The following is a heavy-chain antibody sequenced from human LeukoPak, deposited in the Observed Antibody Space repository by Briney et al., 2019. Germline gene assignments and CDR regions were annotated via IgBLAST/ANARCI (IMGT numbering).Heavy chain of an antibody. CDR3: ARSIVVVPAAISPFDY. Sequence: NPSETLSLXCTVSGGSISSGSYYWSWIRQPAGKGLEWIGRIYTSGSTNYNPSLKSRVTISVDTSKNQFSLKLSSVTAADTAVYYCARSIVVVPAAISPFDYWGQGTLVTVSS. D-gene: IGHD2-2*01. J-gene: IGHJ4*02. V-gene: IGHV4-61*02. CDR1: GGSISSGSYY. CDR2: IYTSGST.